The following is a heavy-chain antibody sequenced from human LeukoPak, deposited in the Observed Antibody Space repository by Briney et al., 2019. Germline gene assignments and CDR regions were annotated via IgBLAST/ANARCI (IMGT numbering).Heavy chain of an antibody. J-gene: IGHJ2*01. CDR2: ISSSGSTI. V-gene: IGHV3-11*04. CDR1: GFTFSDYY. CDR3: ARDHPSGSSAWYFDL. D-gene: IGHD1-26*01. Sequence: GGSLRLSCAASGFTFSDYYMSWIRQAPGKGLEWVSYISSSGSTIYYADSVKGRFTISRDNAKNSLYLQMNSLRAEDTAVYYCARDHPSGSSAWYFDLWGHGTLVTVSS.